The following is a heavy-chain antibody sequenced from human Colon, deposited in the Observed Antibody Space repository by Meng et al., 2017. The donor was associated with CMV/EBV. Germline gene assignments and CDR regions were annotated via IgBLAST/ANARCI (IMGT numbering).Heavy chain of an antibody. CDR1: GGSISSSKW. Sequence: SETLPPTCSVSGGSISSSKWWSWVRQSPEKGLEWIGEILNGESTNYSPSLKNRVTISVDKSKNQFSLILNSVTAADTAVYYCARQSGWYCFDYWGQGTLVTVSS. V-gene: IGHV4-4*02. D-gene: IGHD6-19*01. J-gene: IGHJ4*02. CDR2: ILNGEST. CDR3: ARQSGWYCFDY.